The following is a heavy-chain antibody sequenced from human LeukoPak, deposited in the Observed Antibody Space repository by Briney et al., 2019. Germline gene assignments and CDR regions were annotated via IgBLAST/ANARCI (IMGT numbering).Heavy chain of an antibody. J-gene: IGHJ4*02. CDR3: ARVEGLSSSWYPPYFDY. Sequence: PGGSLRLSCAASGFTFSSYSMNWVRQAPGKGLEWVSSISSSSSYIYYADSVKGRFTISRDNAKNSLYLQMNSLRAEDTAVYYCARVEGLSSSWYPPYFDYWGQGTLVTVSS. D-gene: IGHD6-13*01. CDR2: ISSSSSYI. V-gene: IGHV3-21*01. CDR1: GFTFSSYS.